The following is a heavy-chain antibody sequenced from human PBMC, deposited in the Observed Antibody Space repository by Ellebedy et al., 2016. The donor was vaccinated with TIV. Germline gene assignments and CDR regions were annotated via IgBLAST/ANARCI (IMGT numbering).Heavy chain of an antibody. CDR3: ARGKVPDTYYYYGMDV. CDR2: INPSGGST. J-gene: IGHJ6*02. CDR1: GYTFTHYY. Sequence: AASVKVSCKASGYTFTHYYMHWVRQAPGQGLEWMGAINPSGGSTSYAQNFQGRVTMTSDTSTSTVYMELSSLRSEDTAVYYCARGKVPDTYYYYGMDVWGQGTTVTVSS. V-gene: IGHV1-46*01. D-gene: IGHD1-14*01.